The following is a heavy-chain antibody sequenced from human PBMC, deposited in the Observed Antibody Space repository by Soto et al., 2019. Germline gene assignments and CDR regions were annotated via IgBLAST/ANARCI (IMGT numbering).Heavy chain of an antibody. CDR2: MSYDGGNK. CDR3: AKDLWAYCSSTTCYRGFDS. J-gene: IGHJ4*02. Sequence: PGGSLRLSCAASGFTFSTYAMYWVRQAPGKGLEWVAVMSYDGGNKYLADSVRGRFTISRDNSKNTLYLQMNSLRAEDTALYYCAKDLWAYCSSTTCYRGFDSWGQGTLVTVSS. V-gene: IGHV3-30*18. CDR1: GFTFSTYA. D-gene: IGHD2-2*02.